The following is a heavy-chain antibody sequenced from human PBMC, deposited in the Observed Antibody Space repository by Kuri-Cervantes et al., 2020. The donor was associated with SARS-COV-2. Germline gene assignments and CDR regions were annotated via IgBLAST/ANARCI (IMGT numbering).Heavy chain of an antibody. V-gene: IGHV4-34*01. J-gene: IGHJ4*02. CDR2: INHSGST. Sequence: SQTLSLTCAVYGGSLSGYYWSWIRQPPGKGLEWIGEINHSGSTNYNPSLKSRVTISVDTSKNQFSLKLSSVTAAGTAVYYCARGPPSSIAARRVSFDYWGQGTLVTVSS. CDR1: GGSLSGYY. D-gene: IGHD6-6*01. CDR3: ARGPPSSIAARRVSFDY.